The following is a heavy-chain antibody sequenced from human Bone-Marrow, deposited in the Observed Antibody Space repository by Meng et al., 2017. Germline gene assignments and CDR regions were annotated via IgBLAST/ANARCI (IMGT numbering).Heavy chain of an antibody. V-gene: IGHV1-2*02. CDR3: ARSDSGYELNY. J-gene: IGHJ4*02. CDR2: INPNSGGT. CDR1: AYTFTGYY. D-gene: IGHD5-12*01. Sequence: GQPVQSGGEGKKPGASVKVSCKASAYTFTGYYMHWVRQAPGQGLEWMGWINPNSGGTNYAQKFQGRVTMTRDTSISTAYMELSRLRSDDTAVYYCARSDSGYELNYWGQGTLVTVSS.